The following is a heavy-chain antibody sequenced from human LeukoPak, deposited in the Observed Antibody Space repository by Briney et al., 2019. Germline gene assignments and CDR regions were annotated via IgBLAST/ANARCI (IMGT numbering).Heavy chain of an antibody. CDR3: ARDHSGSYGPFDP. J-gene: IGHJ5*02. CDR1: GFTVSSNY. V-gene: IGHV3-53*01. D-gene: IGHD1-26*01. Sequence: PGGSLRLSCAASGFTVSSNYMSWVRQAPGKGLEWVSVIYSGGSTYYADSVKGRFTISRDNSKNTLYLQMNSLRAEDTAVYYCARDHSGSYGPFDPWGQGTLVTVSS. CDR2: IYSGGST.